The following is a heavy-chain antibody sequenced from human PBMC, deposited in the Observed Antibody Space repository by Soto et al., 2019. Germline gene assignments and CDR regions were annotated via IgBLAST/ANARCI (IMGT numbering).Heavy chain of an antibody. J-gene: IGHJ4*02. CDR2: INYSGST. Sequence: SETLSLTCTVSGGSISSSSYYWGWIRQPPGKGLEWIGKINYSGSTNYNPSLKSRVTISVDTSKNQFSLKLSSVTAADTAVYYCARPQIAAAGTIVYFDYWGQGTLVTVSS. CDR3: ARPQIAAAGTIVYFDY. CDR1: GGSISSSSYY. D-gene: IGHD6-13*01. V-gene: IGHV4-39*07.